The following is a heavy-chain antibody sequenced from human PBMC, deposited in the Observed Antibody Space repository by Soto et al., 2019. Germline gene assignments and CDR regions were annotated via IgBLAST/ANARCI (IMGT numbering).Heavy chain of an antibody. Sequence: GGSLRLSCAASGLTFSDYAMSWVRQAPGGGLEWVSSMSGSSSTTYYADSVKGRFTISRDRSKNTLYLQMSSLRAEDTALYYCAKNQERELPRVIDFWGQGTLVTVSS. CDR3: AKNQERELPRVIDF. CDR2: MSGSSSTT. V-gene: IGHV3-23*01. D-gene: IGHD1-7*01. CDR1: GLTFSDYA. J-gene: IGHJ4*02.